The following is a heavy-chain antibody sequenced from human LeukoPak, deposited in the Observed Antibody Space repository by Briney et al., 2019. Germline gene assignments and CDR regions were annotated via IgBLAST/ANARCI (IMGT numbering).Heavy chain of an antibody. J-gene: IGHJ4*02. D-gene: IGHD6-13*01. Sequence: GGSLRLSCAASGFTVSSNYMSWVRLAPGKGLEWVSVIYSGGTTYYADSVKGRFTISRDNSKNTVYLQMNSLSAADTAVYYCARAEGRGAAASHFDYWGQGTLVTVSS. CDR1: GFTVSSNY. V-gene: IGHV3-53*01. CDR2: IYSGGTT. CDR3: ARAEGRGAAASHFDY.